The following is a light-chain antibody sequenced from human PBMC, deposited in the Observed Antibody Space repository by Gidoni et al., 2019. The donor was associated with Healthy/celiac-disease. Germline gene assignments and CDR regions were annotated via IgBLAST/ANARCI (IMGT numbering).Light chain of an antibody. Sequence: IVLTQSPDPLPVSLRERATTHCKSSQSVLYSSNNKNYLAWYQQKPGQPPKLLIYGASTRESGVPDRFSGSGSGTDFTLTISRLQAEDVAVYYCQQYYSTPLTFGGGTKVEIK. CDR3: QQYYSTPLT. V-gene: IGKV4-1*01. J-gene: IGKJ4*01. CDR2: GAS. CDR1: QSVLYSSNNKNY.